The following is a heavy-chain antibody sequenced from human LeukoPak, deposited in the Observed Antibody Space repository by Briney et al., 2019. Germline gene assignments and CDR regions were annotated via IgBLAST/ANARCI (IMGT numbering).Heavy chain of an antibody. CDR1: GGTFSSHA. CDR3: ARSNWNVALDAFDI. V-gene: IGHV1-69*13. D-gene: IGHD1-1*01. Sequence: SVKVSCKASGGTFSSHAISWVRQAPGQGLEWMGGIIPIFGTANYAQKFQGRVTITADESTSTAYMELSRLRSEDTAVYYCARSNWNVALDAFDIWGQGTMVTVSS. J-gene: IGHJ3*02. CDR2: IIPIFGTA.